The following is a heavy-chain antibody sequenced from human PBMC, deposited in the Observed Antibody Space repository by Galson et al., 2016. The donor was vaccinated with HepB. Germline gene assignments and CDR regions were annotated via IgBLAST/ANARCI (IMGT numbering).Heavy chain of an antibody. CDR2: INPNGGTT. Sequence: SVKVSCKASGYSFTSYHMHWVRQPPGQDFEWMGLINPNGGTTSYEAKSQGRATMTSDASTSTVYMELRSLRAEDTAVYCCATDGSARGYFDSWGQGTLVTVSS. V-gene: IGHV1-46*01. CDR1: GYSFTSYH. CDR3: ATDGSARGYFDS. J-gene: IGHJ4*02. D-gene: IGHD2-15*01.